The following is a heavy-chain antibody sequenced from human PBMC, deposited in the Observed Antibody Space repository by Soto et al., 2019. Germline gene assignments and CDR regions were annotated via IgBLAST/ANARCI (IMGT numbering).Heavy chain of an antibody. CDR1: GYNFPNYG. CDR3: ARGGDCSSTSCYTPNYYYGLDV. CDR2: ISPYNGNK. Sequence: QVQLVQSGAEMKKPGASVKVSCKASGYNFPNYGISWVRQAPGQXLXXXGWISPYNGNKKYAESLQGRVTMTAVTSTSTACMEVRSLRSDDTAVYYCARGGDCSSTSCYTPNYYYGLDVWGPGTTVIVSS. D-gene: IGHD2-2*02. V-gene: IGHV1-18*01. J-gene: IGHJ6*02.